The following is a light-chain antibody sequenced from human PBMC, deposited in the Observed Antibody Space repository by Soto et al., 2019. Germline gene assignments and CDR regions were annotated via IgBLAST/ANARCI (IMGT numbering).Light chain of an antibody. CDR2: ELT. CDR1: ANDVDNYHY. Sequence: QSVLPQPASVSGSLGQSITISCTGAANDVDNYHYVSWYRQHPGKAPQLVIYELTNRPSGISNRFSGSKSGNTASLTISVLQAEDEAAYSCSSYRNNNDVFGTGTKLTVL. V-gene: IGLV2-14*03. CDR3: SSYRNNNDV. J-gene: IGLJ1*01.